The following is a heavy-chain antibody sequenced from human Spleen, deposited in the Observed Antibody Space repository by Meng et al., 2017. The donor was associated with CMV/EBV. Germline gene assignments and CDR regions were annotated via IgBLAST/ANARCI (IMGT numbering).Heavy chain of an antibody. CDR2: ISSSGSTI. V-gene: IGHV3-11*04. J-gene: IGHJ4*02. CDR1: GFTFSDYA. CDR3: ATWGLPYYYDSSGYP. D-gene: IGHD3-22*01. Sequence: GESLKISCAASGFTFSDYAMSWVRQAPGRELEWVSYISSSGSTIYYADSVKGRFTISRDNAKNSLYLQMNSLRAEDTAVYYCATWGLPYYYDSSGYPWGQGTLVTVSS.